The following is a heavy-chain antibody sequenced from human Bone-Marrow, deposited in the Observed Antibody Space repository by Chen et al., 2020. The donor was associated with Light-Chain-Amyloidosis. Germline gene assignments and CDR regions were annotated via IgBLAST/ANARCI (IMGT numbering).Heavy chain of an antibody. J-gene: IGHJ4*02. D-gene: IGHD5-12*01. V-gene: IGHV5-51*01. Sequence: EVQLEQSGPDVKKPGESLKISGKGSGYTFPNYWIGWVRQMPGEGLEWLGVIYPDDSDASYSPSFEGQVAISADKSITTAYLQWRGLKASDTAMYYCARRRDGYNFDYWGQGTLVTVSS. CDR1: GYTFPNYW. CDR3: ARRRDGYNFDY. CDR2: IYPDDSDA.